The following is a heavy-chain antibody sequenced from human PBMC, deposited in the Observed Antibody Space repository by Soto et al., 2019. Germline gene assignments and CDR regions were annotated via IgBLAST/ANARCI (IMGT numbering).Heavy chain of an antibody. J-gene: IGHJ4*02. D-gene: IGHD5-12*01. CDR3: VRAAIVATPYFFDY. V-gene: IGHV3-72*01. Sequence: DVQLVESGGDLVQPGGSLRLSCAASGFTFSDHYMDWVRQAPGKGLEWVSRIRNKANRYTTEYAASVKGRFTISRDDSKNSLYLQMNSLRTEDTAFYCCVRAAIVATPYFFDYWGQGTLVTVSS. CDR1: GFTFSDHY. CDR2: IRNKANRYTT.